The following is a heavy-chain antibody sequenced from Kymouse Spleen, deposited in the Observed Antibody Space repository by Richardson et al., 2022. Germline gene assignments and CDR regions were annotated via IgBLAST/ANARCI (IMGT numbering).Heavy chain of an antibody. D-gene: IGHD3-10*01. J-gene: IGHJ6*02. V-gene: IGHV3-30*18. CDR3: AKEILWFGEPPYYGMDV. CDR2: ISYDGSNK. CDR1: GFTFSSYG. Sequence: QVQLVESGGGVVQPGRSLRLSCAASGFTFSSYGMHWVRQAPGKGLEWVAVISYDGSNKYYADSVKGRFTISRDNSKNTLYLQMNSLRAEDTAVYYCAKEILWFGEPPYYGMDVWGQGTTVTVSS.